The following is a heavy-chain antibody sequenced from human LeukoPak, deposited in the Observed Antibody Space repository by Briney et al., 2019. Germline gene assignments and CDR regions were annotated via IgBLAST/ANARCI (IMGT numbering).Heavy chain of an antibody. CDR1: GFTFSSYG. CDR2: IWYDGSNK. CDR3: ARRRQYSSSSGLDY. V-gene: IGHV3-33*01. D-gene: IGHD6-6*01. J-gene: IGHJ4*02. Sequence: GGSLRLSCAASGFTFSSYGMHWVRQAPGKGLEWVAVIWYDGSNKYYADSVKGRFTISGDNSENTLYLQMNSLRAEDTAVYYCARRRQYSSSSGLDYWGQGTLVTVSS.